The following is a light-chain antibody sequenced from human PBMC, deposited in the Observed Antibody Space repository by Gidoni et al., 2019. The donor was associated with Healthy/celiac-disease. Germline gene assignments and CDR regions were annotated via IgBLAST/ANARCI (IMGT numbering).Light chain of an antibody. CDR1: QSVLSSSNNKNY. CDR3: QSRLT. Sequence: DIVMTQSPDSLAVSLGERATITCKSSQSVLSSSNNKNYLHWYQQKARQPPKLLFYWASTRESGVPDRFSGGGSGTDFTLPISSLQAEDVAVYYYQSRLTFGGGTKVEIK. J-gene: IGKJ4*01. V-gene: IGKV4-1*01. CDR2: WAS.